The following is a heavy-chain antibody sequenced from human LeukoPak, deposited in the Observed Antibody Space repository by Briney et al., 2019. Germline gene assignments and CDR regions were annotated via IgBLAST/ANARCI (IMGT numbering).Heavy chain of an antibody. CDR3: ARDMSDYGGNSVAFDI. Sequence: PSETLSLTCTVSGGSISSYYWSWIRQPPGRGLEWIGYIYYSGSTNYNPSLKSRVTISVDTSKNQFSLKLSSVTAADTAVYYCARDMSDYGGNSVAFDIWGQGTMVTVSS. D-gene: IGHD4-23*01. CDR1: GGSISSYY. V-gene: IGHV4-59*01. J-gene: IGHJ3*02. CDR2: IYYSGST.